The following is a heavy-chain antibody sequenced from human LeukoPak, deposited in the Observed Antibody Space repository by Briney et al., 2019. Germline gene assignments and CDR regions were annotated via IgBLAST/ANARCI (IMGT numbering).Heavy chain of an antibody. D-gene: IGHD1-26*01. CDR3: ARAARRPYSGSYYSAY. J-gene: IGHJ4*02. CDR2: TNPNSGNT. CDR1: GYTFTSYD. Sequence: ASVKVSCKASGYTFTSYDINWVRQATGQGLEWMGWTNPNSGNTGYAQKFQGRVTMTRNTSISTAYMELSSLRSEDTAVYYCARAARRPYSGSYYSAYWGQGTLVTVSS. V-gene: IGHV1-8*01.